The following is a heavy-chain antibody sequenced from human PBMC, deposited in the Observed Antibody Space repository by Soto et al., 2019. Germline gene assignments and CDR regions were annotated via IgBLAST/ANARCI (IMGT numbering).Heavy chain of an antibody. V-gene: IGHV1-18*01. J-gene: IGHJ6*02. CDR2: ISTYNGNT. Sequence: QVQVVQSGAEVKKPGASVKVSCKTSGYTFTSYGITWVRQAPGQGLGWMGWISTYNGNTNYAQKLQDRVTMTTDTSTSIAYMELWSLRSDDTAVYYCARVGGQSYYAMDVWGQGTTVTVSS. D-gene: IGHD2-15*01. CDR1: GYTFTSYG. CDR3: ARVGGQSYYAMDV.